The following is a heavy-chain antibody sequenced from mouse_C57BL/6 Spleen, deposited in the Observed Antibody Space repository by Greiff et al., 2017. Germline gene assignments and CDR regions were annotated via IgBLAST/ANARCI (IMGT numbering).Heavy chain of an antibody. V-gene: IGHV1-66*01. CDR1: GYSFTSYY. CDR2: IYPGSGNT. J-gene: IGHJ4*01. Sequence: QVQLKQSGPELVKPGASVKISCKASGYSFTSYYIHWVKQRPGQGLEWIGWIYPGSGNTKYNEKFKGKATLTADTSSSTAYMQLSSLTSEDSAVYYCAREGNYAMDYWGQGTSVTVSS. CDR3: AREGNYAMDY.